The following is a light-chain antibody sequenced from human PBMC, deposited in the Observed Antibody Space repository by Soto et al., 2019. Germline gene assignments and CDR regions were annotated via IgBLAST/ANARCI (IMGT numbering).Light chain of an antibody. CDR1: QSISSY. V-gene: IGKV1-39*01. J-gene: IGKJ5*01. CDR3: QQSYSTPIT. Sequence: DIQFTQSPSSLSASVGDRVTITCRASQSISSYLNWYQQKPGKAPNLLIYAASSLQSGVPSRFSGSGSGTDFTLTISSLQPEDFATYYCQQSYSTPITFGQGTRLEIK. CDR2: AAS.